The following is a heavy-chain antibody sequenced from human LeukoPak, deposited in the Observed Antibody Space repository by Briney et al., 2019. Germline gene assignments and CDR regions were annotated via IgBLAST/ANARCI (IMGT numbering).Heavy chain of an antibody. CDR3: ARASYSSGWLKRSYYYYYMDV. Sequence: GGSLRLSCAASGFTFDDYGMSWVRQAPGKGLEWVSRINWNGGSTGYADSVKGRFTISRDNAKNSLYLQMNSLRAEDTAVYYCARASYSSGWLKRSYYYYYMDVWGKGTTVTVSS. CDR1: GFTFDDYG. V-gene: IGHV3-20*04. CDR2: INWNGGST. D-gene: IGHD6-19*01. J-gene: IGHJ6*03.